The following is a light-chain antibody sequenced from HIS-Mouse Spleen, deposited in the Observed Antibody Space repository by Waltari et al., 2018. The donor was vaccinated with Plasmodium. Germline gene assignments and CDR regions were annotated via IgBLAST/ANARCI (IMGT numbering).Light chain of an antibody. CDR3: YSAADNNRV. CDR2: KDS. Sequence: SYELTQPSSVSVSPGQTARITCSGDVLAKKYARWFQQKPGQAPVLGIYKDSERPSGIPGRFSGSSSGTTVTLTISGAQVEEEADYYCYSAADNNRVFGGGTKLTVL. CDR1: VLAKKY. J-gene: IGLJ3*02. V-gene: IGLV3-27*01.